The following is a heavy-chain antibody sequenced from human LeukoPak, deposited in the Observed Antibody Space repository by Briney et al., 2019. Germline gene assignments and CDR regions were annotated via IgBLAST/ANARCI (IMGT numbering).Heavy chain of an antibody. Sequence: ASVKVSCKASGYTFTSYDINWVRQATGQGLEWIGWMNPENGNTGYAQNFQGRVSMTRDTSIDTAYMELTSLGSEDTAVYYCARVRSRPSNYYYIDVWGKGTTVTVSS. V-gene: IGHV1-8*01. D-gene: IGHD6-6*01. J-gene: IGHJ6*03. CDR3: ARVRSRPSNYYYIDV. CDR2: MNPENGNT. CDR1: GYTFTSYD.